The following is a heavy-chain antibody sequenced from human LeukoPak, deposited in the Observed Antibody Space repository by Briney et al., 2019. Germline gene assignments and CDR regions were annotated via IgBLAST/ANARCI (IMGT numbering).Heavy chain of an antibody. V-gene: IGHV3-30-3*01. Sequence: GGSLRLSCAASGFTFSSYAMHWVRQAPGKGLEWVAVISYDGSNKYYADSVKGRFTISRDNSKNTLYLQMNSLRAEDTAVYYCARLFTYYDILTGYSLDYWGQGTLGTVSS. CDR1: GFTFSSYA. J-gene: IGHJ4*02. CDR3: ARLFTYYDILTGYSLDY. D-gene: IGHD3-9*01. CDR2: ISYDGSNK.